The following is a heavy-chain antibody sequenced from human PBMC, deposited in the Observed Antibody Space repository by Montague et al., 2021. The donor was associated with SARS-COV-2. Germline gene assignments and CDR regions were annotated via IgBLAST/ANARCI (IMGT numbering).Heavy chain of an antibody. CDR2: MYYSGST. V-gene: IGHV4-59*01. CDR1: GGSISNYY. J-gene: IGHJ6*02. Sequence: SETLSLTCTVSGGSISNYYWSWIRQSPGKGLEWIAYMYYSGSTKYNPSLKSRATISVDTSKNQFSLTLSSMTAADTAVYYCARARGGTILGVIGAYYGMGIWGQGTTVTVS. CDR3: ARARGGTILGVIGAYYGMGI. D-gene: IGHD3-3*01.